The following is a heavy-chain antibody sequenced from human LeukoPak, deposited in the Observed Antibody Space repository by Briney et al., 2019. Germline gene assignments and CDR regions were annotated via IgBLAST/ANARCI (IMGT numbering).Heavy chain of an antibody. J-gene: IGHJ4*02. D-gene: IGHD5-18*01. V-gene: IGHV1-2*02. CDR1: GYTFTGYY. Sequence: ASVKVSSKASGYTFTGYYMHWVRQAPGQGLEWMGWINPNSGGTNYAQKFQGRVTMTRDTSISTAYMELSRLRSDNTAVYYCARGQRREPDTAMAYWGQGTLVTVSS. CDR2: INPNSGGT. CDR3: ARGQRREPDTAMAY.